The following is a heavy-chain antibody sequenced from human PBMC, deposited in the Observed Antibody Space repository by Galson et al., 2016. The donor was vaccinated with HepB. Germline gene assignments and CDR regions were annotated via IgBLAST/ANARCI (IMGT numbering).Heavy chain of an antibody. J-gene: IGHJ3*01. V-gene: IGHV1-46*01. CDR3: ARGIILRSASYDAFHL. CDR1: GYSFTSYY. Sequence: SVKVSCKASGYSFTSYYMHWVRQAPGQGPEWMGVINPSAGNTIYAQKFQGRITMTRDTSTSTLYMELSSLTSEDTAAYYCARGIILRSASYDAFHLWGQGTMVTVSS. D-gene: IGHD2-15*01. CDR2: INPSAGNT.